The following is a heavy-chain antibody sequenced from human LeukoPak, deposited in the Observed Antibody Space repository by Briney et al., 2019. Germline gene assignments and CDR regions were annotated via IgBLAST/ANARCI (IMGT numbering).Heavy chain of an antibody. J-gene: IGHJ4*02. CDR3: VRDRGRASVDY. D-gene: IGHD1-26*01. CDR1: GFTFSVYW. Sequence: PGGSLGPSCEASGFTFSVYWMSWCAKPPGRGRRGVANIKQDASEEYYVDSVKGRFTISRDNAKNSLYLQMNSLRAEDTAVYYCVRDRGRASVDYWGQGTLVTVSS. V-gene: IGHV3-7*01. CDR2: IKQDASEE.